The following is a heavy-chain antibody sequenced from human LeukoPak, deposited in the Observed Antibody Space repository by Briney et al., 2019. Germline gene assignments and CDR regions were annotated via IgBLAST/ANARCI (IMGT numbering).Heavy chain of an antibody. Sequence: GGSLRLSCAASGFTFSSYAMSWVRQAPGKGLEWVSAVSGNGAGTFYTDPVKGRFTISRDNSRHTLYLQMNSLRAEDTTVCYCAKVVSGWYPFDYWGQGTLVTVSS. CDR1: GFTFSSYA. CDR3: AKVVSGWYPFDY. V-gene: IGHV3-23*01. D-gene: IGHD6-19*01. CDR2: VSGNGAGT. J-gene: IGHJ4*02.